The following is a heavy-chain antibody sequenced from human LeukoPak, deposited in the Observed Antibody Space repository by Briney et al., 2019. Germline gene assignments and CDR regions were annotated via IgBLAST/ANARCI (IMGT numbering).Heavy chain of an antibody. D-gene: IGHD3-3*01. V-gene: IGHV4-39*07. J-gene: IGHJ5*02. Sequence: SETLSLTCTVSGGSISSSSYYWGWIRQPPGKELEWIGSIYYSGSTNYNPSLKSRVTISVDTSKNQFSLKLSSVTAADTAVYYCARAADFWSGSSRWFDPWGQGTLVTVSS. CDR3: ARAADFWSGSSRWFDP. CDR1: GGSISSSSYY. CDR2: IYYSGST.